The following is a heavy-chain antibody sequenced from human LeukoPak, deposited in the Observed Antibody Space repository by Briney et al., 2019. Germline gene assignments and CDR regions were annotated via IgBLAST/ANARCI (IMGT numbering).Heavy chain of an antibody. J-gene: IGHJ4*02. V-gene: IGHV4-59*01. Sequence: SETLSLTCTVSGGSISSYYWSWIRQPPGKGLEWIGYIYYSGSTNYNPSLKSRVTISVDTSKNQFSLKLSSVTAADTAVYYCARSAPRGYCDFWSGLEYFDYWGQGTLVTVSS. CDR2: IYYSGST. D-gene: IGHD3-3*01. CDR3: ARSAPRGYCDFWSGLEYFDY. CDR1: GGSISSYY.